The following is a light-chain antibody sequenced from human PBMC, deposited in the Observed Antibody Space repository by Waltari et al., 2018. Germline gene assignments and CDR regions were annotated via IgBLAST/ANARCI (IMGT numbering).Light chain of an antibody. CDR1: GSNIGEGYD. V-gene: IGLV1-40*01. CDR3: QSYDTSLSVV. CDR2: GST. J-gene: IGLJ3*02. Sequence: HSVLTQPPSVSGAPGQRVTISCTGSGSNIGEGYDVHGYQQLPRAAPKLLIYGSTTRPLGVPDRFFGSTSGTSASLTITGLQAEDEADYYCQSYDTSLSVVFGGGTKLTVL.